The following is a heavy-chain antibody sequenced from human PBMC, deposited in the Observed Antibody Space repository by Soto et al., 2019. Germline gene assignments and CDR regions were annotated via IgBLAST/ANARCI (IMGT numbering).Heavy chain of an antibody. J-gene: IGHJ4*02. CDR2: IYYSGST. CDR3: ARGAADYDILTGYYKAPPGY. CDR1: GGSISSGGYY. Sequence: PSETLSLTCTVSGGSISSGGYYWSWIRQHPGKGLEWIGYIYYSGSTYYNPSLKSRVTISVDTSKNQFSLKLSSVTAADTAVYYCARGAADYDILTGYYKAPPGYCGQGTLVTVSS. D-gene: IGHD3-9*01. V-gene: IGHV4-31*03.